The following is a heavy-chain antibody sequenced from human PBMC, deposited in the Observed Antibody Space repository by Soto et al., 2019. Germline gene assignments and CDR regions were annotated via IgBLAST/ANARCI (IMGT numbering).Heavy chain of an antibody. D-gene: IGHD2-15*01. CDR2: ISPGSRYP. CDR3: VRGGGGGLFDP. J-gene: IGHJ5*02. CDR1: GFTFGDSY. V-gene: IGHV3-11*06. Sequence: GGSLRLSCAGSGFTFGDSYMSWIRQAPGKGLEWLSYISPGSRYPAYADSAKGRFTISRDNAKRSLYLQMMSLTAEDTAIYYCVRGGGGGLFDPWGQGTMVTVSS.